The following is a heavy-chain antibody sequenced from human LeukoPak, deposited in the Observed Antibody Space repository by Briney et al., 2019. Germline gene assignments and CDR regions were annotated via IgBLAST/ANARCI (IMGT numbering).Heavy chain of an antibody. J-gene: IGHJ4*02. Sequence: PGGTLRLSCAASGFTFDDYGMSWVRQAPGKGLECVSGINWNGGSTGYADSVKGRFTISRDNAKNSLYLQMNSLRAEDTALYYCASGLWFGKGLLLQWGQGTLVTVSS. CDR1: GFTFDDYG. V-gene: IGHV3-20*04. CDR2: INWNGGST. D-gene: IGHD3-10*01. CDR3: ASGLWFGKGLLLQ.